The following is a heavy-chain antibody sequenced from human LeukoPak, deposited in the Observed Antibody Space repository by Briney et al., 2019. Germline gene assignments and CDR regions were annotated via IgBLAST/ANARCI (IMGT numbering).Heavy chain of an antibody. CDR3: ARQAYCSSTSCYPFDY. CDR2: IYYSGST. V-gene: IGHV4-61*08. Sequence: SQTLSLTCTVSGGSISSGGYYWTWIRQPPGKGLEWIGYIYYSGSTNYNPSLKSRVTISVDTSKNQFSLKLSSVTAADTAVYYCARQAYCSSTSCYPFDYWGQGTLVTVSS. J-gene: IGHJ4*02. CDR1: GGSISSGGYY. D-gene: IGHD2-2*01.